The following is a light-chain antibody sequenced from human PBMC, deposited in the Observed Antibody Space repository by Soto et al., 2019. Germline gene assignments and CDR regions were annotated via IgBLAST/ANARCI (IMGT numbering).Light chain of an antibody. CDR3: QQYNEWPLT. J-gene: IGKJ4*01. Sequence: EIVMTQSPATLSVSPGERATLSCRASHSVSNNVAWYQHKPGQAPRLLIYHAATRATGIPARFSGSGSGTEVTLTISSLQSEDFAGYYCQQYNEWPLTFGGGTKVEIK. V-gene: IGKV3-15*01. CDR1: HSVSNN. CDR2: HAA.